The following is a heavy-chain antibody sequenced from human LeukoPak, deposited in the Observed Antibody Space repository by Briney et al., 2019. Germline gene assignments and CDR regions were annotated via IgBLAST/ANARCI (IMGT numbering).Heavy chain of an antibody. CDR2: IKRDETER. CDR1: GFTFSRYA. Sequence: GGSLRLSCAASGFTFSRYAMHWVREAPGHGLQWVAFIKRDETERWILQSVKGRFTISRDNSKNTLYLEMNTLTTEDTAVYYCVRDVLFAVGDTFDIWGQGTVVTVYS. V-gene: IGHV3-30*04. D-gene: IGHD3-10*02. CDR3: VRDVLFAVGDTFDI. J-gene: IGHJ3*02.